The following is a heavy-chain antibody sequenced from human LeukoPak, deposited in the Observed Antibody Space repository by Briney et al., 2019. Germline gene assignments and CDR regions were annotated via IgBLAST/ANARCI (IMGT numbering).Heavy chain of an antibody. D-gene: IGHD6-25*01. CDR1: GGSISSGDYY. CDR2: IYYSGST. J-gene: IGHJ5*02. CDR3: ARGRRRDWFDP. Sequence: SQTLSLTCTVSGGSISSGDYYWSWIRQPPGKGLEWIGYIYYSGSTYYNPSLKSRVTISVDTSKNQFSLKLSSVTAADTAVSYCARGRRRDWFDPWGQGTLVTVSS. V-gene: IGHV4-30-4*08.